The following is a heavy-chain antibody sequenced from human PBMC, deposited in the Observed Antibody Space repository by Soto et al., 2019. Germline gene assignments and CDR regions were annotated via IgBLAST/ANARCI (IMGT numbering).Heavy chain of an antibody. CDR2: INHSGST. CDR1: GGSFSGYY. J-gene: IGHJ5*02. V-gene: IGHV4-34*01. Sequence: QVQLQQWGAGLLKPSETLSLTCAVYGGSFSGYYWSWIRQPPGKGLEWIGEINHSGSTNYNPSLTSRVNISGGPSKNQFSLKLSSVTAADTAVYYCARGAITMVRGVPRPRRRFDPWGQGTLVTVSS. CDR3: ARGAITMVRGVPRPRRRFDP. D-gene: IGHD3-10*01.